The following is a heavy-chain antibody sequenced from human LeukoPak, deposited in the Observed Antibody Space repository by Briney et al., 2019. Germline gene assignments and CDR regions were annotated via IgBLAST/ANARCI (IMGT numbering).Heavy chain of an antibody. CDR2: INYRGST. Sequence: SETLSLTCAVSAYSINSCYYWGWIRQPPGKGLEWIGSINYRGSTYYKPSLKSRVTISVDTSKNQFSLRLSSVTAADTAVYYCATNLGNSRLDYWGQGILVTVSS. CDR3: ATNLGNSRLDY. D-gene: IGHD6-13*01. CDR1: AYSINSCYY. V-gene: IGHV4-38-2*01. J-gene: IGHJ4*02.